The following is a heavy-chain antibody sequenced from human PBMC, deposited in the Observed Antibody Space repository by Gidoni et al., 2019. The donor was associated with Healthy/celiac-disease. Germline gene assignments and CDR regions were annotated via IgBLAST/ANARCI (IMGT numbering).Heavy chain of an antibody. Sequence: EVQLVESGGGLVQPGRSLRLSVAAPGLPVADYAMHWVGQAPGKGREWVSGISWNSGSIGYADSVKGRFTISRDNAKNSLYLQMNSLRAEDTALYYCAKDRAAPHRNYYYGMDVWGQGTTVTVSS. D-gene: IGHD6-6*01. V-gene: IGHV3-9*01. CDR3: AKDRAAPHRNYYYGMDV. J-gene: IGHJ6*02. CDR1: GLPVADYA. CDR2: ISWNSGSI.